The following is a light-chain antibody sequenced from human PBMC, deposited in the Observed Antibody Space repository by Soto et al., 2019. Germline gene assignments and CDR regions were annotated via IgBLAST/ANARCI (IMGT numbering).Light chain of an antibody. V-gene: IGKV3-15*01. CDR1: QSVNNK. CDR2: GAS. J-gene: IGKJ2*01. Sequence: EIVMTQSPATLSVSPGERATLSCRASQSVNNKLAWYQQKPGQAPSLLIYGASTRATGIPARFSGSGSGTEFTLTISSLQSEDFAVYYCQQYSNWPYTFGQGTKLEIK. CDR3: QQYSNWPYT.